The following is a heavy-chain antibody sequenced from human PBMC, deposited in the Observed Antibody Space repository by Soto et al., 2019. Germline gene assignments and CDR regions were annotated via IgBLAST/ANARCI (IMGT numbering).Heavy chain of an antibody. Sequence: ASVKVSCKASDYTFTSYGISGGREAPGEGVGWMGWISAYNGNTNYAQKLQGRVTMTTDTSTSTAYMELRSLRSDETAVYYCARPTTVGYYYYGVDVWGQGTTVTVSS. CDR1: DYTFTSYG. J-gene: IGHJ6*02. D-gene: IGHD4-17*01. V-gene: IGHV1-18*04. CDR2: ISAYNGNT. CDR3: ARPTTVGYYYYGVDV.